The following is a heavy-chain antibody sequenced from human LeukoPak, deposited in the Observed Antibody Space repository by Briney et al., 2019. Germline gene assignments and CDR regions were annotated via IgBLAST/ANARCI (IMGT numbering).Heavy chain of an antibody. CDR2: IKPDGTEK. D-gene: IGHD1-1*01. CDR1: GFAFSNYW. V-gene: IGHV3-7*01. CDR3: ARTPLTQLEPDYFDS. Sequence: GGSLRLSCAASGFAFSNYWMTWVRQAPGKGLQWVASIKPDGTEKNYVVSVKGRFTISRDNAKNSVYLQLNSLRVDDTALYYCARTPLTQLEPDYFDSWGQGTLVSVS. J-gene: IGHJ4*02.